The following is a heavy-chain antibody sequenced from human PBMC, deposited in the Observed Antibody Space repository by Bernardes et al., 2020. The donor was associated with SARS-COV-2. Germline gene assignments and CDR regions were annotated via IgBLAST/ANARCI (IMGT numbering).Heavy chain of an antibody. V-gene: IGHV3-48*02. Sequence: GGSLRLSCVASGFTFSNYLFSWFRQAPGKGLEWVSYISSRSDTIYYVDSVRGRFTVSRDNAKNSLFLQMNSLRDEDTAVYYCAKESYYFSDPWGQGTLVTVSS. D-gene: IGHD3-3*01. CDR3: AKESYYFSDP. CDR2: ISSRSDTI. J-gene: IGHJ5*02. CDR1: GFTFSNYL.